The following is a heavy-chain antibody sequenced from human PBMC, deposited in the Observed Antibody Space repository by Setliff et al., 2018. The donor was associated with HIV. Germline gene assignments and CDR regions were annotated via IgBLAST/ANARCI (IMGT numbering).Heavy chain of an antibody. CDR3: ARHGVDDTSANYFRFGVHDH. Sequence: SETLSLTCTVSGGSVSSSSSYWGWIRQPPGKGLEWIGNVCYSRSSYYSPSLKSRVTISVDTSKNQFSLKLSSVTAADTAVYYCARHGVDDTSANYFRFGVHDHWGQGTLVTVSS. CDR2: VCYSRSS. D-gene: IGHD3-22*01. V-gene: IGHV4-39*01. CDR1: GGSVSSSSSY. J-gene: IGHJ4*02.